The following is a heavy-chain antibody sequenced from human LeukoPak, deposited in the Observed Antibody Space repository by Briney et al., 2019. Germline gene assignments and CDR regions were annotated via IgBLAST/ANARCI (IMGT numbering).Heavy chain of an antibody. CDR1: GFTFSSYA. Sequence: GGSLRLSCAASGFTFSSYAMHWVRQAPGKGLEWVAVISYDGSNKYYADSVKGRFTISRDNSKNTLYLQMNSLRAEDTAVYYCAKCPYSSSWPYFDYWGQGTLVTVSS. CDR3: AKCPYSSSWPYFDY. J-gene: IGHJ4*02. D-gene: IGHD6-13*01. CDR2: ISYDGSNK. V-gene: IGHV3-30-3*02.